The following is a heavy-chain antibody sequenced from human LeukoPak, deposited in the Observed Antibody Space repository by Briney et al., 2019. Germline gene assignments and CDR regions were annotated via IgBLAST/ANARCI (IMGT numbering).Heavy chain of an antibody. V-gene: IGHV3-30*02. CDR2: IRYDGSNK. CDR3: AKDRLGDYCSGGSCYYMDV. Sequence: GGALRLSCAASGFTFSSYGMHWVRQAPCKGLDGVAFIRYDGSNKYYADSVKGRFTISRDNSKNTLYLQMNSLRAEDTAVYYCAKDRLGDYCSGGSCYYMDVRGKGTTVTISS. D-gene: IGHD2-15*01. J-gene: IGHJ6*03. CDR1: GFTFSSYG.